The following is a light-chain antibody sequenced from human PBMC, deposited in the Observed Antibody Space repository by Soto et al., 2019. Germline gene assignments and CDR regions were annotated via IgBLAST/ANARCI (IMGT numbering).Light chain of an antibody. CDR2: EVS. CDR3: SSYTSSSTRV. CDR1: SSDVGAYDF. V-gene: IGLV2-14*03. J-gene: IGLJ1*01. Sequence: QSALTQPASLSASPGQSITISFTGTSSDVGAYDFVSWYQQHPDKAPKLMIYEVSNRPSGVSNRFSGSKSVNTATLTISGLQAEDEADYYCSSYTSSSTRVFGTGTKVTVL.